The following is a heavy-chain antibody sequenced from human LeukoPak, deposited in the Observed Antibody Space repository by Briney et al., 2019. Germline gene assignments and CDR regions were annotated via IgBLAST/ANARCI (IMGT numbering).Heavy chain of an antibody. CDR3: ARGQDSSRPFDI. Sequence: ASVKVSCKASGYTFTSYDINWVRQATGQGLEWMGWMNPNSGNTGYAQKFQGRVTMTRNTSISTAYMELSSLRSEDTAVYYCARGQDSSRPFDIWGHGTLVTVSS. CDR1: GYTFTSYD. J-gene: IGHJ3*02. V-gene: IGHV1-8*01. CDR2: MNPNSGNT.